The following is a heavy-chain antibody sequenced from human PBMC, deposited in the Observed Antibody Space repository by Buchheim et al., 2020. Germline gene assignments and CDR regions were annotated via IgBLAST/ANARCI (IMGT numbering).Heavy chain of an antibody. Sequence: EVQLLESGGGLVQPGGSLRLSCAASGFTFSSYAMSWVRQAPGKGLEWVSVIGGSGGTTYYADSVKGRFTLSRENSKNKVYLQMNSLRAEDTAVYYCAKRAVGSSGWSTFDSWGQGTL. CDR2: IGGSGGTT. CDR3: AKRAVGSSGWSTFDS. J-gene: IGHJ4*02. CDR1: GFTFSSYA. V-gene: IGHV3-23*01. D-gene: IGHD6-19*01.